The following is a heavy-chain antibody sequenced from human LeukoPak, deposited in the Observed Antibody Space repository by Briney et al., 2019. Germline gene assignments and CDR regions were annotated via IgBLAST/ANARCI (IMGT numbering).Heavy chain of an antibody. V-gene: IGHV1-2*02. CDR3: ATPNSVAAAVDI. D-gene: IGHD6-13*01. J-gene: IGHJ3*02. Sequence: VASVKVSCKASGYTFTSYDINWVRQAPGQGLEWMGWINPNSGGTNYAQNFQGRVTMTRDTSISTAYMELSRLRSDDTAVYYCATPNSVAAAVDIWGPGTMVTVSS. CDR2: INPNSGGT. CDR1: GYTFTSYD.